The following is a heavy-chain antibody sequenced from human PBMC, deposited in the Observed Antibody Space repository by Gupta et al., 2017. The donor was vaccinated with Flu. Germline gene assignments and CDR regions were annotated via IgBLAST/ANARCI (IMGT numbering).Heavy chain of an antibody. V-gene: IGHV3-23*01. D-gene: IGHD4-11*01. CDR2: ISNSGATT. CDR3: AKDAYSNYLH. CDR1: GFTFGSYA. Sequence: EVQLLESGGGLVQPGGSLRLSCAASGFTFGSYAISWVRQAPGKGLEWVASISNSGATTDYADSVRGRFTITRDISQNTLYLQMSSLRVEDTAVYYCAKDAYSNYLHWGLGTLVTVSS. J-gene: IGHJ4*02.